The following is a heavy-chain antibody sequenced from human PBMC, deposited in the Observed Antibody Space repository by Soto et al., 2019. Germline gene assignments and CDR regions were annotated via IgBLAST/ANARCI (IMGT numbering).Heavy chain of an antibody. V-gene: IGHV4-59*01. CDR1: GGSISSYY. CDR3: ASLTYYYDSSGPPGAFDI. D-gene: IGHD3-22*01. J-gene: IGHJ3*02. Sequence: QVQLQESGPGLVKPSETLSLTCTVSGGSISSYYWSWIRQPPGKGLEWIGYIYYSGSTNYNPSLKSRVTISVDTSKNQFSLKLSSVTAADTAVYYCASLTYYYDSSGPPGAFDIWGQGTMVTVSS. CDR2: IYYSGST.